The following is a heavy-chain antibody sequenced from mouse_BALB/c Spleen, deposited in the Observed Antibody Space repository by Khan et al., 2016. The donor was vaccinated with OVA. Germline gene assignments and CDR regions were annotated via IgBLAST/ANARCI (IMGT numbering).Heavy chain of an antibody. V-gene: IGHV4-1*02. Sequence: EVKLLESGGGLVQPGGSLKLSCAASGFDFSRYWMSWVRQAPGKGLEWIGEINPDSSTINYTPSLKDKFIISRDKAKNTLYLQMRKERSEDTAVYYCARSSYYYGSSWFAYWGRGTLVTVSA. D-gene: IGHD1-1*01. CDR2: INPDSSTI. CDR1: GFDFSRYW. J-gene: IGHJ3*01. CDR3: ARSSYYYGSSWFAY.